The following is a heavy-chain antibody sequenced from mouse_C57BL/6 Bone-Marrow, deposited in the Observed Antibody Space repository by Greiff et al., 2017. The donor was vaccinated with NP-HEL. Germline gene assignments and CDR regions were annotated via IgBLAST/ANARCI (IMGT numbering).Heavy chain of an antibody. J-gene: IGHJ4*01. V-gene: IGHV1-50*01. D-gene: IGHD1-1*01. CDR1: GYTFTSYW. CDR2: IDPSDSYT. CDR3: ARATVVVLYAMDY. Sequence: QVQLQQPGAELVKPGASVKLSCKASGYTFTSYWMQWVKQRPGQGLEWIGEIDPSDSYTNYNQKFKGKATVTVDTSSSTAYMQLSSLTSEDSAVYYCARATVVVLYAMDYWGQGTSVTVSS.